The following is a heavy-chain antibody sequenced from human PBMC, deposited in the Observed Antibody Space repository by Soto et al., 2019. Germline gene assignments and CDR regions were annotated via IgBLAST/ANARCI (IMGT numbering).Heavy chain of an antibody. D-gene: IGHD3-10*01. J-gene: IGHJ5*02. Sequence: QVQLVQSGAEVKKPGASVKVSCKASGYTFTNYGISWVRQAPGQGLEWMGWISAYNGNTKYAHKFQGRVTMTTDTSTSTAYMELRSLRSDDTAVYYCARGVGSGSYYNQYNWFDPWGQGTLVTVSS. V-gene: IGHV1-18*01. CDR2: ISAYNGNT. CDR1: GYTFTNYG. CDR3: ARGVGSGSYYNQYNWFDP.